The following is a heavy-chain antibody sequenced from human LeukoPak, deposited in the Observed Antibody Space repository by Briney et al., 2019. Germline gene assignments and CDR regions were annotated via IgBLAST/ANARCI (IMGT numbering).Heavy chain of an antibody. J-gene: IGHJ4*02. Sequence: PSETLSLTCTVSGDSISRSTYYWAWIRQPPGKGLEWIGSVYYGRSPYFNPSLESRATISVDTSKNHFSLKMSSVTAADTAVYYCAKGATVTTDYWGQGTLVTVSS. D-gene: IGHD4-17*01. CDR1: GDSISRSTYY. V-gene: IGHV4-39*02. CDR3: AKGATVTTDY. CDR2: VYYGRSP.